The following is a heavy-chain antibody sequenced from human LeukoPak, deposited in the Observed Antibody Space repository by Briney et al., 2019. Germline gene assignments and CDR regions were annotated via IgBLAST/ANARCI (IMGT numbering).Heavy chain of an antibody. CDR3: ARATPGFNYDFWSGYYTYFDY. CDR2: IYYSGST. CDR1: GGSISSYY. V-gene: IGHV4-59*01. J-gene: IGHJ4*02. Sequence: SETLSLTCTVSGGSISSYYWSWIRQPPGKGLEWIGYIYYSGSTNYNPSLKSRVTISVDTSKNQFSLKLSSVTAADTAVYYCARATPGFNYDFWSGYYTYFDYWGQGTLVTVSP. D-gene: IGHD3-3*01.